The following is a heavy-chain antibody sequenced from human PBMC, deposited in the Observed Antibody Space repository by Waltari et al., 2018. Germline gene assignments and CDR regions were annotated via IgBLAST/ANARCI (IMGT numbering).Heavy chain of an antibody. D-gene: IGHD1-1*01. CDR3: ATASGLEYSGAFDI. Sequence: QVQLVQSGAEVKTPGASVKVSCQVSGYTLPELSMHWVRQAPGKGLEWMGGFDPEDGETIYAQKFQGRVTMTEDTSTDTAYMELSSLRSEDTAVYYCATASGLEYSGAFDIWGQGTMVTVSS. V-gene: IGHV1-24*01. J-gene: IGHJ3*02. CDR1: GYTLPELS. CDR2: FDPEDGET.